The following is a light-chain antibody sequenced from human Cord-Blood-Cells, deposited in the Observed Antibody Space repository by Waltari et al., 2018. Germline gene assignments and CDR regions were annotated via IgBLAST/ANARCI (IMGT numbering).Light chain of an antibody. V-gene: IGKV1D-13*01. J-gene: IGKJ4*01. Sequence: AIQLTQSPSSLSASVGDRVTITCRASEGISSALARYQQKPGKAPKLLIYDASSLERGVPTRCSGSGSGTDFTLTISSLQPEDFATYYCQQFNNYLTFGGGTKVEIK. CDR3: QQFNNYLT. CDR1: EGISSA. CDR2: DAS.